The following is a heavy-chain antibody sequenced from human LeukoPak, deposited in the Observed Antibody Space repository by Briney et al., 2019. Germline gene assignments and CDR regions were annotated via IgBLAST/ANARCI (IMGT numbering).Heavy chain of an antibody. V-gene: IGHV3-23*01. CDR3: AKEAVWTYYDILTGYYLGGAFDI. D-gene: IGHD3-9*01. Sequence: PGGSLRLSCAASGFTFSSFGMSWVRQAPGKGLEWVSGISGSGDSTYYADSVKGRFTISRDNSKKTLYLQMNSLRAEDTAVYYCAKEAVWTYYDILTGYYLGGAFDIWGQGTMVTVSS. CDR2: ISGSGDST. CDR1: GFTFSSFG. J-gene: IGHJ3*02.